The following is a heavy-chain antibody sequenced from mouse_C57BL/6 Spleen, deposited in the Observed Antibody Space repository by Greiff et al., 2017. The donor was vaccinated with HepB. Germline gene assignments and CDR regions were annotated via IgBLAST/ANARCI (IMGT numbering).Heavy chain of an antibody. Sequence: EVKLVESGGGLVKPGGSLKLSCAASGFTFSSYAMSWVRQTPEKRLEWVATISDGGSYTYYPDNVKGRFTISRDNAKNNLYLQMSHLKSEDTAMYYCARDRGVARMDYWGQGTSVTVSS. D-gene: IGHD1-1*02. CDR3: ARDRGVARMDY. CDR2: ISDGGSYT. V-gene: IGHV5-4*01. J-gene: IGHJ4*01. CDR1: GFTFSSYA.